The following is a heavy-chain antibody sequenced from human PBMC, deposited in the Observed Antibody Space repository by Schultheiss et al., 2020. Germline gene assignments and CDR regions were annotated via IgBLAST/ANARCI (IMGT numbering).Heavy chain of an antibody. Sequence: SETLSLTCTVSGGSISSSSYYWGWIRQPPGKGLEWIGSIYYSGSTYYNPSLKSRVTISVDTSKNQFSLKLSSVTAADTAVYYCARQSDSSGPDFDYWGQGTLVNVSS. CDR3: ARQSDSSGPDFDY. J-gene: IGHJ4*02. CDR1: GGSISSSSYY. D-gene: IGHD3-22*01. CDR2: IYYSGST. V-gene: IGHV4-39*01.